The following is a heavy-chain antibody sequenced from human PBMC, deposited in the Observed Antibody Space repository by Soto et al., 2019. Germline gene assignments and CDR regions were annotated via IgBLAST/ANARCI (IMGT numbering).Heavy chain of an antibody. D-gene: IGHD3-10*01. J-gene: IGHJ4*02. CDR3: ARDTSRGEYDY. V-gene: IGHV1-18*01. CDR2: INVYNGNT. CDR1: GYTFTSYG. Sequence: QVQLVQSGAEVKKPGASVKVSCKDSGYTFTSYGISWVRQAPGQGFEWMGWINVYNGNTNYAQKLQGRVTMTTDTSTSTAYLDLRSLSSDDTAVYFCARDTSRGEYDYWGQGTRVTVS.